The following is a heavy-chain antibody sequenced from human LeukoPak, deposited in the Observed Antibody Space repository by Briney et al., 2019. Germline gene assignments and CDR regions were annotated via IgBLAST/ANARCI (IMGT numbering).Heavy chain of an antibody. CDR3: ARLQNSMDASDI. V-gene: IGHV4-59*08. CDR2: IYYSGST. J-gene: IGHJ3*02. Sequence: SETLSLTCTVSGGSISSYYWSWIRQPPGKGLEWIGYIYYSGSTNYNPSLKSRVTISVDTSKNQFSLKLSSVTAADTAVYYCARLQNSMDASDIWGQGTMVTVSS. CDR1: GGSISSYY. D-gene: IGHD3-3*02.